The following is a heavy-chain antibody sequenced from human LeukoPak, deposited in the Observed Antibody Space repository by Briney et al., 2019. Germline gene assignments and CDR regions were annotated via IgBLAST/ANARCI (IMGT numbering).Heavy chain of an antibody. CDR2: ISSSSTYI. V-gene: IGHV3-21*01. CDR3: ARGIAVANLDY. CDR1: GFTFSTYT. J-gene: IGHJ4*02. Sequence: KPGGSLRLSCAASGFTFSTYTLNWVRQAPGRGLEWVSSISSSSTYIYYADSVKGRFTISRDNAKNSLYLQMNSLRAEDTAVYYCARGIAVANLDYWGQGTLVTVSS. D-gene: IGHD6-19*01.